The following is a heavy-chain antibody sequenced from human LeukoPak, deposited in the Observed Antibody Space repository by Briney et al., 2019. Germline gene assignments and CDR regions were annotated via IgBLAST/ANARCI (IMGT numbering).Heavy chain of an antibody. V-gene: IGHV3-7*01. CDR3: AKEVFYYDTSGYFGQSYFDY. CDR2: IKQDGSEK. D-gene: IGHD3-22*01. J-gene: IGHJ4*02. Sequence: GGSLRLSCAASGFTFSSYAMSWVRQAPGKGLEWVANIKQDGSEKYYVDSVRGRFAISRDNARNSLYLQMNSLRAEDTAIYYCAKEVFYYDTSGYFGQSYFDYWGQGTLVTVSS. CDR1: GFTFSSYA.